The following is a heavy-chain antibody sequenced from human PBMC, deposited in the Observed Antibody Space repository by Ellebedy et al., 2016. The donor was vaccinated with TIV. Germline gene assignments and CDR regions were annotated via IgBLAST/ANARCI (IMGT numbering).Heavy chain of an antibody. CDR3: ARGGQNYFDY. CDR1: GYNFTTYY. J-gene: IGHJ4*02. CDR2: INPYNSNT. V-gene: IGHV1-18*04. Sequence: ASVKVSXKASGYNFTTYYIPWVRQAPGQGLEWMGWINPYNSNTNYAHKLQGRVTITTDTSTSTAYMELRSLRSDDTAVFFCARGGQNYFDYWGQGTLVTVSS.